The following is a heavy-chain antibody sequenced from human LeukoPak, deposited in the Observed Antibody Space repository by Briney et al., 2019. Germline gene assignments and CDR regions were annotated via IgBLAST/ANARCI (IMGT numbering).Heavy chain of an antibody. J-gene: IGHJ4*02. CDR3: AREYSGWTGYYFDY. V-gene: IGHV3-7*05. Sequence: PGGSLRLSCAASGFTFSSYWMSWVRQAPGKGLEWVANIKQDGSEKYYVDSVKGRFTISRDNAKNSLYLQMNSLRAEDTAVYYCAREYSGWTGYYFDYWGQGTLVTVSS. D-gene: IGHD6-19*01. CDR2: IKQDGSEK. CDR1: GFTFSSYW.